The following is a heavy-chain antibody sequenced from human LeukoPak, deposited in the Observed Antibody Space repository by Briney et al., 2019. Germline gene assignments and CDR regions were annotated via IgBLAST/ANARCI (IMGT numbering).Heavy chain of an antibody. CDR2: IYSGTI. CDR1: GFTVSSNS. J-gene: IGHJ4*02. D-gene: IGHD4/OR15-4a*01. CDR3: AGRAGAYSHPYDY. V-gene: IGHV3-53*01. Sequence: GGSLRLSCTVSGFTVSSNSMSWVRQAPGKGLEWVSFIYSGTIHYSDSVKGRFTISRDNSKNTLYLQMNSLRAEDTAVYYCAGRAGAYSHPYDYWGQGTLVTVSS.